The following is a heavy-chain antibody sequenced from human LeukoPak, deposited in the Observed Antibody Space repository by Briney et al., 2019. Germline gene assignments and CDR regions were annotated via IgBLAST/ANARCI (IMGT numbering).Heavy chain of an antibody. D-gene: IGHD3-3*01. CDR3: ARATFWSGYLDAFDI. J-gene: IGHJ3*02. V-gene: IGHV4-59*08. CDR2: IYYSGST. Sequence: PSETLSLTCTVSGGSISSYYWSRIRQPPGKGLEWIGYIYYSGSTNYNPSLKSRVTISVDTSKNQFSLKLSSVTAADTAVYYCARATFWSGYLDAFDIWGQGTMVTVSS. CDR1: GGSISSYY.